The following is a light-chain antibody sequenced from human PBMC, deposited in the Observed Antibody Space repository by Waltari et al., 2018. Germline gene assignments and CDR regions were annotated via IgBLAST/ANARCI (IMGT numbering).Light chain of an antibody. Sequence: ETVLAQSPGTLSLSLGDSATLSCRASQSVRRDYLAWYQQKPGQAPRLLIYGASSRATGIPARFSGSGSGTDFTLTITRLEPEDFAVYYCQQYGSSPLTFGGGTKVDIK. CDR2: GAS. J-gene: IGKJ4*01. CDR1: QSVRRDY. V-gene: IGKV3-20*01. CDR3: QQYGSSPLT.